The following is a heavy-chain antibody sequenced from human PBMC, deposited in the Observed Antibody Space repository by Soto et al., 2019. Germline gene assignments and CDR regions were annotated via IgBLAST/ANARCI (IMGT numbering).Heavy chain of an antibody. J-gene: IGHJ5*02. Sequence: SSVKVSCKASGGTFSSYAISWVRQAPGQGLEWMGGIIPIFGTANYAQKFQGRVTITADESTSTAYMELSSLRSEDTAVYYCARVKGIVGATRAWFDPWGQGTLVTVSS. D-gene: IGHD1-26*01. CDR3: ARVKGIVGATRAWFDP. V-gene: IGHV1-69*13. CDR2: IIPIFGTA. CDR1: GGTFSSYA.